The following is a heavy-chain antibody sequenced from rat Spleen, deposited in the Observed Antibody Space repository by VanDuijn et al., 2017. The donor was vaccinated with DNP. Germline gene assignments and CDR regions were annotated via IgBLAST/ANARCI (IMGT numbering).Heavy chain of an antibody. V-gene: IGHV5S13*01. Sequence: EVQLVESGGGVVQPGRSLKLSCAASGFTFSYYGMAWVRQPPKKGLEWVASISANAGSSSYRDSVRGRFTISRDNAEDTLFLQMNSLRSEDTATYYCTRATGFDYWGQGVMVTVSS. J-gene: IGHJ2*01. CDR3: TRATGFDY. CDR2: ISANAGSS. D-gene: IGHD4-2*01. CDR1: GFTFSYYG.